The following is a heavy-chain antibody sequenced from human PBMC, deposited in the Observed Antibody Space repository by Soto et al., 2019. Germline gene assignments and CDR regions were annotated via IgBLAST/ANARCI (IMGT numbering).Heavy chain of an antibody. CDR3: AKPTGMATNNYFDY. J-gene: IGHJ4*02. Sequence: QVQLVESGGGVVQPGRSLRLSCAASGFTFSSYAMHWVRQAPGKGLEWVAVISYDGSNKYYADSVKGRFTISRDNSKNTLYLQMNSLRAEDTAVYYCAKPTGMATNNYFDYWGQGTLVTVSS. D-gene: IGHD5-12*01. CDR2: ISYDGSNK. V-gene: IGHV3-30-3*02. CDR1: GFTFSSYA.